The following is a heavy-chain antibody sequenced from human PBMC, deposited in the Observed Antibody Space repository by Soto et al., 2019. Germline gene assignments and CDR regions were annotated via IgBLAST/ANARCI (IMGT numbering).Heavy chain of an antibody. CDR1: GFTFSSYA. V-gene: IGHV3-64D*08. CDR2: ISSNGGST. D-gene: IGHD4-17*01. CDR3: VKPFDGDYAYYYYGMDV. J-gene: IGHJ6*02. Sequence: GGSLRLSCSASGFTFSSYAMHWVRQAPGKGLEYVSAISSNGGSTYYADSVKGRFTISRDNSKNTLYLQMGSLRAEDTAVYYCVKPFDGDYAYYYYGMDVWGQGTTVTVSS.